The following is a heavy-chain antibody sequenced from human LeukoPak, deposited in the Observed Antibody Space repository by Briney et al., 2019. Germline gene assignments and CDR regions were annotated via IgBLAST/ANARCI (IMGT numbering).Heavy chain of an antibody. CDR3: VKDWRDESNCGGDCLQY. CDR1: GFTFNTYA. V-gene: IGHV3-23*01. J-gene: IGHJ4*02. Sequence: GGSLRLSCVASGFTFNTYAMTWVRQAPGKGLEWVSSSSVSGGGTYYADSVRGRFIISRDNSKNTLYLHMSSLRAEDTAVYYCVKDWRDESNCGGDCLQYWGQGTLVTVSS. CDR2: SSVSGGGT. D-gene: IGHD2-21*02.